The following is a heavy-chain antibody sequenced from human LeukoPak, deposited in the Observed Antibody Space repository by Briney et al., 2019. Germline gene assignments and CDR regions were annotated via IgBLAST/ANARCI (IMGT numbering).Heavy chain of an antibody. Sequence: PSGTLSLIRGVSGGSISSTNWWTWIRPPPGKGLEWAGEVHLDGRTNYNPSLESRLTISVDLSENHISLKLTSVTAADTAVYYCAREGGFYRPLDYTGQGTLATVSS. D-gene: IGHD3-3*01. J-gene: IGHJ4*02. CDR3: AREGGFYRPLDY. CDR1: GGSISSTNW. V-gene: IGHV4-4*02. CDR2: VHLDGRT.